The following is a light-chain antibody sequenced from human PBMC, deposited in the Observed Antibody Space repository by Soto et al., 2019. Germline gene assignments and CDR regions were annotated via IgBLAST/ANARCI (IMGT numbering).Light chain of an antibody. CDR1: QSVSSAY. Sequence: EIVLTQSPGTLSLSPGESVTLSCRASQSVSSAYLAWYQQKAGQAPRLLIYGASSRATGIPDRFSGSGSGTDFTLTINRLEPEDFAIYYWQQYGSSPWTFGQGTKVEI. V-gene: IGKV3-20*01. CDR3: QQYGSSPWT. J-gene: IGKJ1*01. CDR2: GAS.